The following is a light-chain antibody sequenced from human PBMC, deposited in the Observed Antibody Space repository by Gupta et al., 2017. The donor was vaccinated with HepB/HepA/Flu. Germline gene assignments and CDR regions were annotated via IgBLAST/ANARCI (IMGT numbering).Light chain of an antibody. Sequence: QSVLTQPPSVSAASGQTVTISCSGSSSNIGNNYVSWYQQLPRSAPKLLIFENYKRPSGIPDRFSGSKAGTSATLAITGLQTGDEAMDYCGKWDTTLSGGGFGGGTKLTVL. J-gene: IGLJ3*02. CDR1: SSNIGNNY. CDR2: ENY. CDR3: GKWDTTLSGGG. V-gene: IGLV1-51*02.